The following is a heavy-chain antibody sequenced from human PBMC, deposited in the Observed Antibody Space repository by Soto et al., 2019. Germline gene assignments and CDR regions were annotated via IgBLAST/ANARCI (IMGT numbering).Heavy chain of an antibody. CDR2: INAGNGNT. V-gene: IGHV1-3*01. J-gene: IGHJ4*01. CDR1: RESVDIYA. Sequence: SAELAWKSCRESVDIYAMQWLFQAHGKRLEWMGWINAGNGNTKYSQQFQGRVTITRDTSASTAYMELRSLRSEDMAVSYCGRGDYYTIQEYWXHGTPVPVSS. CDR3: GRGDYYTIQEY. D-gene: IGHD3-10*01.